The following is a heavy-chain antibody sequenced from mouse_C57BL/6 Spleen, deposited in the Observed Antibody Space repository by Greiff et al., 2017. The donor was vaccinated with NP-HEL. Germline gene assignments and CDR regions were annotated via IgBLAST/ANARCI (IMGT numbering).Heavy chain of an antibody. CDR1: RSTFPASP. CDR2: FATLIFII. D-gene: IGHD1-1*01. Sequence: VQLQQSGAELVKPGASVKLSCHASRSTFPASPLPPLPPLSFPFLSFLFWFATLIFIINYNEKFKDNATLTADKSSSTVYMELSRLTSEDSAVYFCARHGGLRGGAMDYWGQGTSVTVSS. V-gene: IGHV1-62-2*01. CDR3: ARHGGLRGGAMDY. J-gene: IGHJ4*01.